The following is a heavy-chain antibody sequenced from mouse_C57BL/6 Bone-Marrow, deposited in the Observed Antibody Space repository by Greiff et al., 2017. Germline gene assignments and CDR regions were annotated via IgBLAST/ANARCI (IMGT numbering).Heavy chain of an antibody. V-gene: IGHV5-9-1*02. J-gene: IGHJ4*01. Sequence: EVQRVESGEGLVKPGGSLKLSCAASGFTFSSYAMSWVRQTPEKRLEWVAYISSGGDYIYYAATVQGRVTISRDTARNTLYLQMSSLKSEDTAMYYCTKGYAMDYWGQGTSVTVSS. CDR2: ISSGGDYI. CDR3: TKGYAMDY. CDR1: GFTFSSYA.